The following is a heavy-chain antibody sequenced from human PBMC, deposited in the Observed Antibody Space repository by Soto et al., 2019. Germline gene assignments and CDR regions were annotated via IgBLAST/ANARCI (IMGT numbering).Heavy chain of an antibody. Sequence: QVQLQESGPGLVKPSQTLSLTCTVSGGSISSADYYWSWIRQHPGKGLEWIGYIYYSGSTYYNPSLKSRLTRSVDTSKNQISLNLSSVTAADTAVYYCARDGSGWTTYFDYWGQGTLVIVSS. V-gene: IGHV4-31*03. J-gene: IGHJ4*02. CDR3: ARDGSGWTTYFDY. CDR2: IYYSGST. D-gene: IGHD6-19*01. CDR1: GGSISSADYY.